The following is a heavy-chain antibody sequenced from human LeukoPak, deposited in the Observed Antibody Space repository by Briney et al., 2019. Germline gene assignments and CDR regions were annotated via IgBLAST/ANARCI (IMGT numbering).Heavy chain of an antibody. J-gene: IGHJ3*02. CDR3: ATAWVVIFAFDI. D-gene: IGHD3-22*01. CDR1: GYTFTSYG. V-gene: IGHV1-18*01. Sequence: ASVKVSCKASGYTFTSYGISWVRQAPGQGLEWMGWISAYNGNTNYAQKLQGRVTMTTDTSTSTAYMELRSLRSDDTAVYYCATAWVVIFAFDIWGQGTMVTVSS. CDR2: ISAYNGNT.